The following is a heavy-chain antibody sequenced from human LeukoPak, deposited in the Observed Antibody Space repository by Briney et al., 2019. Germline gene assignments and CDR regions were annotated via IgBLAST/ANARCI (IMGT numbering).Heavy chain of an antibody. CDR1: GFTVSSNY. Sequence: GGSLRLSCAASGFTVSSNYMSWVRQAPGKGLEWVSVIYSGGSTYYADSVKGRFTISRDSSKNTLYLQMNSLRAEDTAVYYCARGLAAAGSFDYWGQGTLVTVSS. D-gene: IGHD6-13*01. CDR2: IYSGGST. V-gene: IGHV3-66*01. J-gene: IGHJ4*02. CDR3: ARGLAAAGSFDY.